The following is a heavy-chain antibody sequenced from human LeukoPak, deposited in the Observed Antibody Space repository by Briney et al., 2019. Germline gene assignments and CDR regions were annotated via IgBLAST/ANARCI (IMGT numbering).Heavy chain of an antibody. Sequence: GGSLRLSCAASRFTFSNYVMHWVRQAPGKGLEWVAVISYDGSDKYYADSVKGRFTISRDNSKNTLYLQMNSLTAEDTALYYCGRDGSNILTAYAFDIWGQGTMVTVSS. CDR2: ISYDGSDK. V-gene: IGHV3-30*03. D-gene: IGHD3-9*01. J-gene: IGHJ3*02. CDR3: GRDGSNILTAYAFDI. CDR1: RFTFSNYV.